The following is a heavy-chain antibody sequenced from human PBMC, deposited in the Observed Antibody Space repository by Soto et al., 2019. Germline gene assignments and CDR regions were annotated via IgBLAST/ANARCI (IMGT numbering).Heavy chain of an antibody. CDR2: IIPIFGTA. V-gene: IGHV1-69*12. CDR1: GGTFSSYA. Sequence: QVQLVQSGAEVKKPGSSVKVSCKASGGTFSSYAISWVRQAPGQGLEWMGGIIPIFGTANYAQKFQGRVIITAAETKYTACLEPSRRFSEDTDVYYCASAREDGYSYGAYYYSGMDVRGQGTTVTVSS. D-gene: IGHD5-18*01. J-gene: IGHJ6*02. CDR3: ASAREDGYSYGAYYYSGMDV.